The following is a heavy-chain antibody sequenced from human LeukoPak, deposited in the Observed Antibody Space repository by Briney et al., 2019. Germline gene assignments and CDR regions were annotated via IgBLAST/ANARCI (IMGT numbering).Heavy chain of an antibody. V-gene: IGHV3-23*01. CDR1: GFTFSSYA. Sequence: GGSLRLSCAASGFTFSSYAMTWVRQAPGKGLEWVSTIGGTGVRTYYADSVKGRFTISRDNSKNTLYLQINSLRAEDTAVYFCAKDRLGGPYFFHYWGQGTLVTVSS. J-gene: IGHJ4*02. CDR3: AKDRLGGPYFFHY. CDR2: IGGTGVRT. D-gene: IGHD3-16*01.